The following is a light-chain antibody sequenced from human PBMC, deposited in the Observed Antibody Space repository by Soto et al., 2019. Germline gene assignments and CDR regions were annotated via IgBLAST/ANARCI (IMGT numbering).Light chain of an antibody. CDR2: DAS. J-gene: IGKJ3*01. Sequence: EIVLTQSPATLSLSPGERATLSCRASQIVSSYLAWYQQKSGQTPRLLIYDASNRATGIPARFSGSGSGTDFTLTISSLAPEDFAVYYCQHRSNWLGTFGPGTKVDIK. CDR1: QIVSSY. CDR3: QHRSNWLGT. V-gene: IGKV3-11*01.